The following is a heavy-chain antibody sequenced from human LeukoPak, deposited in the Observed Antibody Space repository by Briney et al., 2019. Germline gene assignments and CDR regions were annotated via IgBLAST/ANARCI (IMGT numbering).Heavy chain of an antibody. J-gene: IGHJ4*02. CDR2: ISAYNGNT. V-gene: IGHV1-18*01. CDR1: GYTVTSYG. CDR3: ARDLDDYGGNAQDY. D-gene: IGHD4-23*01. Sequence: GASVKVSCKASGYTVTSYGISWVRQAPGQGLEWVGWISAYNGNTDYAQKLQGRVTMTTDTSTSTAYMELRSLRSDDTAVYYCARDLDDYGGNAQDYWGQGTLVTVSS.